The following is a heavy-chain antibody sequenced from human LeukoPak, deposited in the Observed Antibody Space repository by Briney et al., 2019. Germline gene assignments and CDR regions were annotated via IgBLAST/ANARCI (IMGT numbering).Heavy chain of an antibody. Sequence: GGSLRLSCAASGFTFSDYYMSWIRQAPGKGLERVSYISSGGNTIYYADSVEGRFIISRDNAKNSLYLQLNSLRAEDAAVYYCAQREAFTSSWGQGTLVAVSS. CDR1: GFTFSDYY. V-gene: IGHV3-11*01. CDR3: AQREAFTSS. D-gene: IGHD3-3*01. CDR2: ISSGGNTI. J-gene: IGHJ1*01.